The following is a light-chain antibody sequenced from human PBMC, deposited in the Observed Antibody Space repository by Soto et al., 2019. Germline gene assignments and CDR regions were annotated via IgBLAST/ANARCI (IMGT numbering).Light chain of an antibody. CDR3: QQYGSSPRT. Sequence: EIVMTQSPATLSVSTGERATLSCRASQSVSSNLAWYQQKPGQAPRLLIYGASSRATGIPDRFSGSGSGTDFTLTISRLEPEDFAVYYCQQYGSSPRTFGQGTMVDVK. CDR1: QSVSSN. CDR2: GAS. J-gene: IGKJ1*01. V-gene: IGKV3-20*01.